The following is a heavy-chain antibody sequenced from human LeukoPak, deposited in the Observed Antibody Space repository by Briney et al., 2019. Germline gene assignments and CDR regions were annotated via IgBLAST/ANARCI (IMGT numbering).Heavy chain of an antibody. V-gene: IGHV3-33*08. J-gene: IGHJ4*02. CDR3: ARASGPFDY. CDR1: GFTFSSYA. Sequence: PGGSLRLSCAASGFTFSSYAMSWVRQAPGKGLEWVAVIWSDGSNKYYADSVKGRFTISRDNSKNTLYLQMNSLRAEDTAVYSCARASGPFDYWGQGTLVTVSS. CDR2: IWSDGSNK. D-gene: IGHD6-25*01.